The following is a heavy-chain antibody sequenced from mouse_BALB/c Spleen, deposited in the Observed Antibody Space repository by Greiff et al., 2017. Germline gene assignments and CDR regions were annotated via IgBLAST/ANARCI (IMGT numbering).Heavy chain of an antibody. CDR3: ARGDYGNWDY. CDR1: GFTFRSLG. J-gene: IGHJ2*01. D-gene: IGHD2-1*01. V-gene: IGHV5-17*02. Sequence: EVKLVESGGGLVQPGGSRKLSCAASGFTFRSLGMNWVRQAPEKGLDWVAYISSGSSTIYYADTVKGRFTISRDNPKNTLVLQMTSLRSEDTAMYYCARGDYGNWDYWGQGTTLTVSS. CDR2: ISSGSSTI.